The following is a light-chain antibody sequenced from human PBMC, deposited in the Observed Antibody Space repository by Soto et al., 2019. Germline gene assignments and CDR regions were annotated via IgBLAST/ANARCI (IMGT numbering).Light chain of an antibody. J-gene: IGKJ4*01. V-gene: IGKV3-11*01. CDR1: RSVSNY. CDR2: DAS. Sequence: EIVLTHSPATLSLSPGESATLSCRASRSVSNYLAWYQQKPGQAPSLLIYDASSRPTDIPARFSGSGSGTYFTLVISRLDPDDFAVYYCQQRSNWPPLTFGGGTKVDIK. CDR3: QQRSNWPPLT.